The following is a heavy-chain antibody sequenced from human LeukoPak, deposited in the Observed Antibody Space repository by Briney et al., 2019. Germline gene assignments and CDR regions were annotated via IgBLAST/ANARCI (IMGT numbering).Heavy chain of an antibody. J-gene: IGHJ4*02. CDR2: IYYSGRT. Sequence: SEALSLTCTVSGGSISTYYGNWIRQTPGKGLEWIGYIYYSGRTNYNPYLKSRVSTSIDTSKNQFSLKRSSVTAEVTAVYYCARDRYYYNSSDYSRLDYWGQGTLVTVSS. CDR3: ARDRYYYNSSDYSRLDY. CDR1: GGSISTYY. V-gene: IGHV4-59*01. D-gene: IGHD3-22*01.